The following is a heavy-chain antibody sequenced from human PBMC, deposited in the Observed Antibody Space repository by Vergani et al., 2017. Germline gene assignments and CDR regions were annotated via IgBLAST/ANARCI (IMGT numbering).Heavy chain of an antibody. J-gene: IGHJ6*02. Sequence: EVQLLESGGGLVQPGGSLRLSCAASGFTFSSYAMSWVRQAPGKGLEWVSAISGSGGSTYYADSVKGRFTISRDNSKNTLYLQMNSLRAEDTAVYYCARVPSPRATDYYDSSGYYSYYYYGMDVWGQGTTVTVSS. CDR1: GFTFSSYA. V-gene: IGHV3-23*01. CDR3: ARVPSPRATDYYDSSGYYSYYYYGMDV. CDR2: ISGSGGST. D-gene: IGHD3-22*01.